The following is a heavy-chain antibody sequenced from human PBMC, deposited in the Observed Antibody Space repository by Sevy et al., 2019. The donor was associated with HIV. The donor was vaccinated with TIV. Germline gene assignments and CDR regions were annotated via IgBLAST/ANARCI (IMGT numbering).Heavy chain of an antibody. J-gene: IGHJ4*02. Sequence: SETLSLTCAVSGGSISSGGYSWSWIQQPPGKGLEWIGYIYHSGSTYYNPSLKSRVTISVDRSKNKFSLKLSSVTAADTAVYYCARALYDFWSGYYQPTFDYWGQGTLVTVSS. CDR1: GGSISSGGYS. V-gene: IGHV4-30-2*01. CDR3: ARALYDFWSGYYQPTFDY. CDR2: IYHSGST. D-gene: IGHD3-3*01.